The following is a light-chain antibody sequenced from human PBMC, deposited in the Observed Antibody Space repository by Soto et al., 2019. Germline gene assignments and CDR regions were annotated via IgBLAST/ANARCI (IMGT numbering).Light chain of an antibody. CDR3: QQRSNWPPEVT. V-gene: IGKV3-11*01. CDR1: QSVSSY. CDR2: DAS. J-gene: IGKJ5*01. Sequence: EIVLTQSPATLSLSPGERATLSCRASQSVSSYLAWYQQKPGQAPRLLIYDASNRATGIAAIFSGSGSGTDFTLTISSLEPEDFAVYFCQQRSNWPPEVTFGQGTRLEIK.